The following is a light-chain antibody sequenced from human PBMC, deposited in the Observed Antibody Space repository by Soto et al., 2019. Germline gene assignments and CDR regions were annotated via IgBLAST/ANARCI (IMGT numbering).Light chain of an antibody. Sequence: DIQMTQSPSTLSALVWDRVTITCLSSQSISSWLAWYQQKPGKAPELLIYAASSLQSGVPSRFIGSGSGTEFTLTITSLQPEDFATYYCQQSYGSPELTFGGGTRLEIK. CDR2: AAS. CDR1: QSISSW. CDR3: QQSYGSPELT. V-gene: IGKV1-39*01. J-gene: IGKJ5*01.